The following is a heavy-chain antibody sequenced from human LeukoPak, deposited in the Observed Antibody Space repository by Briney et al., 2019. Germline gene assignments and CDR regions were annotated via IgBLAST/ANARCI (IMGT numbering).Heavy chain of an antibody. V-gene: IGHV3-30*18. CDR3: AKEAVNYYDSSGYFDDAFDI. Sequence: PGGSLRLSCAASGFTFSSYVMSWVRQAPGKGLEWVAVISYDESNKYYADSVKGRFTISRDNSKNTLYLQMNSLRAEDTAVYYCAKEAVNYYDSSGYFDDAFDIWGQGTMVTVSS. D-gene: IGHD3-22*01. CDR2: ISYDESNK. J-gene: IGHJ3*02. CDR1: GFTFSSYV.